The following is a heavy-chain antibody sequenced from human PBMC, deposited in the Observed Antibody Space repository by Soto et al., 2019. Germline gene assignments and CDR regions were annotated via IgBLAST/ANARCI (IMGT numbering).Heavy chain of an antibody. CDR2: MNPGSGKT. D-gene: IGHD6-6*01. Sequence: ASVKVSCKASGYTFINFDISWVRQAAGQGLEWLGWMNPGSGKTGYASKFQGRVAMTRDASTGTSHLELSSLTSDDTAVYYCAIMASARTLNWFDPCGQGTLVTVSS. CDR1: GYTFINFD. V-gene: IGHV1-8*02. CDR3: AIMASARTLNWFDP. J-gene: IGHJ5*02.